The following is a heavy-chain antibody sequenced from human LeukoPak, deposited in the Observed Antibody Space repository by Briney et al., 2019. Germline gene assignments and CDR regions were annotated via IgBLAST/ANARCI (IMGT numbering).Heavy chain of an antibody. CDR1: GYTFTGYY. V-gene: IGHV1-2*02. CDR3: AREDSDYYDGTAPLDI. CDR2: INPNSGGT. D-gene: IGHD3-22*01. J-gene: IGHJ3*02. Sequence: GASVKVSCKASGYTFTGYYMHWVRQAPGQGLEWMGWINPNSGGTNYAQKFQGRVTMTRDTSISTAYMELSRLRSDDTAVYYCAREDSDYYDGTAPLDIWGQGTMVTVSS.